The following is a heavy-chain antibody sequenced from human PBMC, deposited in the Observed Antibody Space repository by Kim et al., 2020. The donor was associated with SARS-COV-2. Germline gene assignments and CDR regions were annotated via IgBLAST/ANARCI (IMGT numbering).Heavy chain of an antibody. V-gene: IGHV4-30-4*01. Sequence: SETLSLTCTVSGGSISSGDDYWSWIRQPPGKGLEWIGYIFYSGITYYNPSLKSRVTISVDTSKSQFSLKLNSVTAADTAVYYCARESFGSGKYAFDIWGQGPMVTVSS. CDR3: ARESFGSGKYAFDI. CDR2: IFYSGIT. J-gene: IGHJ3*02. D-gene: IGHD3-10*01. CDR1: GGSISSGDDY.